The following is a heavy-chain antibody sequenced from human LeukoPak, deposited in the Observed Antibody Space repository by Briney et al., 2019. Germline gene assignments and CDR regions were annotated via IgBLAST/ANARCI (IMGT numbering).Heavy chain of an antibody. CDR3: ARVPPYSSYWFDP. D-gene: IGHD6-6*01. J-gene: IGHJ5*02. CDR2: IIPIFGTA. V-gene: IGHV1-69*05. CDR1: GGTFSSYA. Sequence: SVKVSRKASGGTFSSYAISWVRQAPGQGLEWMGGIIPIFGTANYAQKFQGRVTMTRDTSISTAYMELSRLRSDDTAVYYCARVPPYSSYWFDPWGQGTLVTVSS.